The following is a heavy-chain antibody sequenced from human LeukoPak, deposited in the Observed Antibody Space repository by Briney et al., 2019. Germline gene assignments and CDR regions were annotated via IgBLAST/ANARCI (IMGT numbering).Heavy chain of an antibody. CDR2: FYRGETT. Sequence: GGSLRLSCAASGFTVSSSYMYWVRQAPGKGLEWVSFFYRGETTYYAESVRGRFTISRDISKNTLYLLMNSLIPEDTAVYYCAREVVSIPSYFESWGQGTRVTASS. D-gene: IGHD2-15*01. CDR1: GFTVSSSY. J-gene: IGHJ4*02. CDR3: AREVVSIPSYFES. V-gene: IGHV3-53*01.